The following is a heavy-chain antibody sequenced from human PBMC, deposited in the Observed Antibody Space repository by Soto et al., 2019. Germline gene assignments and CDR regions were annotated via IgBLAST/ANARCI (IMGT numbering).Heavy chain of an antibody. CDR1: GFSLSTSGVG. V-gene: IGHV2-5*02. CDR2: IYWDDDK. D-gene: IGHD3-9*01. J-gene: IGHJ4*02. Sequence: QITLKESGPTLVKPTQTLTLTCTFSGFSLSTSGVGVGWIRQPPGKALEWLALIYWDDDKRYSPSLKSRLTITKDTSKNQVVLTMTNMDPVDTATYYCAHTPLKYYDILTGYYDGYYFDYWGQGTLVTVSS. CDR3: AHTPLKYYDILTGYYDGYYFDY.